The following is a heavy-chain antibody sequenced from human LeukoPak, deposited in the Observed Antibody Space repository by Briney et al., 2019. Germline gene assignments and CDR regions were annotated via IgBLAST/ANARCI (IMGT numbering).Heavy chain of an antibody. D-gene: IGHD3-22*01. Sequence: ASVKVSCKASGYTFTGYYMHWVRPAPGQGLEWMGWINPNSGGTNYAQKFQGRVTMTRDTSISTAYMELRSLRSDDTAVYYCARDGTPYYYDSSGYYPFDYWGQGTLVTVSS. CDR3: ARDGTPYYYDSSGYYPFDY. CDR1: GYTFTGYY. J-gene: IGHJ4*02. CDR2: INPNSGGT. V-gene: IGHV1-2*02.